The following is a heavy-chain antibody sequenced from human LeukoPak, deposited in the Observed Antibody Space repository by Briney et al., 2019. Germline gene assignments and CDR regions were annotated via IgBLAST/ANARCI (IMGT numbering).Heavy chain of an antibody. CDR2: ISSSSSTM. CDR3: ARARGSYSFDY. Sequence: GGSLRLSCAVSGFTFSDYYMGWIRQAPGRGLEWVSHISSSSSTMYYADSVKGRFTISRDNAKNSLYLQMNSLRVEDTAVYYCARARGSYSFDYWGQGTLVTVSS. CDR1: GFTFSDYY. D-gene: IGHD1-26*01. J-gene: IGHJ4*02. V-gene: IGHV3-11*01.